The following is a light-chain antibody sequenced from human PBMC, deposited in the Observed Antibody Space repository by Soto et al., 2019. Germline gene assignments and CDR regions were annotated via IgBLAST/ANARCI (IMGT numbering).Light chain of an antibody. Sequence: QSALAQPASVSGSPGQSITISCTGTSSDVGAYYYVSWYQQHPGKAPRLMIYDVNKRPSGASARFSGSKSGNTASLTISGLQAEDEADYYCCSYSVTGTIVVFGGGTKLTVL. CDR1: SSDVGAYYY. V-gene: IGLV2-14*03. CDR2: DVN. CDR3: CSYSVTGTIVV. J-gene: IGLJ2*01.